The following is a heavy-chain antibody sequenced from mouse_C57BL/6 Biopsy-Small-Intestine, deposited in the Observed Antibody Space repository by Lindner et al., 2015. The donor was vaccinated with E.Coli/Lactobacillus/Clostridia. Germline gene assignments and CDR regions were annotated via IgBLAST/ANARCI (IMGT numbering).Heavy chain of an antibody. CDR3: ARSTALYDDAMDY. V-gene: IGHV1-81*01. J-gene: IGHJ4*01. CDR2: IYPRSGNT. CDR1: GYTFTSYG. D-gene: IGHD2-12*01. Sequence: QLQESGAELARPGASVKLSCKASGYTFTSYGMSWVKQRTGQGLEWIGEIYPRSGNTYYNEKFKGKATLTADKSSSTAYMELRSLTSEDSAVYFCARSTALYDDAMDYWGQGTSVTVSS.